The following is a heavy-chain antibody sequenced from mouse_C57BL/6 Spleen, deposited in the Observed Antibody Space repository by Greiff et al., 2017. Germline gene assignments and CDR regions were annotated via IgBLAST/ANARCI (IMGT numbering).Heavy chain of an antibody. CDR3: SRWGPVVGWYFDD. CDR2: IYPTSGST. V-gene: IGHV1-64*01. Sequence: QVQLQQSGAELVKPGASVKLSCKASGYTFTSYWMPWVKQRPGQGLEWIGMIYPTSGSTNYNEKFKSKATLTVDKSSSTAYMQLSSLTSEDSAVXYFSRWGPVVGWYFDDWGQGTTLTVAS. D-gene: IGHD1-2*01. J-gene: IGHJ2*01. CDR1: GYTFTSYW.